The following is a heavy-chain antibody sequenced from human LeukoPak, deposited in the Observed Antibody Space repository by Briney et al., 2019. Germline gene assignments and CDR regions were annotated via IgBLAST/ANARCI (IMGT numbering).Heavy chain of an antibody. CDR2: ISWDGGST. Sequence: GGSLRLSCAASGFTFDDYAMHWVRQAPGKGLEWVSLISWDGGSTYYADSVKGRFTISRDNSKNSLYLQMNSLRAEDTALYYCAKDTLYGSGSQRGFYMDVSGKGTTVTVSS. CDR1: GFTFDDYA. CDR3: AKDTLYGSGSQRGFYMDV. J-gene: IGHJ6*03. V-gene: IGHV3-43D*03. D-gene: IGHD3-10*01.